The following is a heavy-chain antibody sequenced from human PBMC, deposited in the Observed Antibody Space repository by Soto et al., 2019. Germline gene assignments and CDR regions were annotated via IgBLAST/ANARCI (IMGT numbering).Heavy chain of an antibody. J-gene: IGHJ6*02. CDR2: INYSGST. D-gene: IGHD1-26*01. CDR1: GGSISSSSFY. Sequence: KPSETLSLTCTVSGGSISSSSFYWGWIRQPPGKGLQWIGAINYSGSTYYNPSLKSRVTISVDTSKSQFSLDLSSVTAADTALYFCARQSGSYGLYFYGLDVWGQGTTVTVSS. CDR3: ARQSGSYGLYFYGLDV. V-gene: IGHV4-39*01.